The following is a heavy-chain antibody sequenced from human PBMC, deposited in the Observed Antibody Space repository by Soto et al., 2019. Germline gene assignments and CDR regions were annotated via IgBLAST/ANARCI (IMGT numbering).Heavy chain of an antibody. Sequence: SETLSLTCTVSGGSISSYYWSWVRQPPGKGLEWIGYIYYSGSTNYNPSLKSRVTISVDTSKNQFSLKLSSVTAADTAVYYCARSEFLGELPYYYYGMDVWGQGTTVTVSS. V-gene: IGHV4-59*01. J-gene: IGHJ6*02. CDR2: IYYSGST. D-gene: IGHD3-16*01. CDR1: GGSISSYY. CDR3: ARSEFLGELPYYYYGMDV.